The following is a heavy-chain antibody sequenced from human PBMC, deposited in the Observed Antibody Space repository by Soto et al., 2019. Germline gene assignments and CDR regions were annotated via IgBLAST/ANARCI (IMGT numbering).Heavy chain of an antibody. J-gene: IGHJ4*02. Sequence: QVQLVESGGGVVQPGRSLRLSCAASGFTFNSYVMHWVRQGPGKGLEWVATISSDGSRKYYADSMKGRFTISRDNSKNMLYLQMNSLRAEDTALYYCVKGAPLLHGGYVYFDYWGQGTLVTVSS. D-gene: IGHD5-12*01. V-gene: IGHV3-30*18. CDR2: ISSDGSRK. CDR3: VKGAPLLHGGYVYFDY. CDR1: GFTFNSYV.